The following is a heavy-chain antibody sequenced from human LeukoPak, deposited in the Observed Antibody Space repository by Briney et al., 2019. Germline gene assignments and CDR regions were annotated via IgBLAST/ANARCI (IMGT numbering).Heavy chain of an antibody. CDR1: GGSISSYY. D-gene: IGHD1/OR15-1a*01. V-gene: IGHV4-59*08. CDR2: VYYSGST. CDR3: ARSIIGTRSKFDY. Sequence: SETLSLTCTVSGGSISSYYWSWIRQPPGKGLECIGYVYYSGSTNYNPSLKGRVTLSVDTSKNHFSLKLSSVTAADTAVYSCARSIIGTRSKFDYWGQGTLVTVSS. J-gene: IGHJ4*02.